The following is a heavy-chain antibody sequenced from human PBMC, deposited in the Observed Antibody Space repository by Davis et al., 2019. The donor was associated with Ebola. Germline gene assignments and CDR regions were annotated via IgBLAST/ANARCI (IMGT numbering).Heavy chain of an antibody. V-gene: IGHV1-3*01. Sequence: ASVKVSCKASGYTFTSYAMHWVRQAPGQRLEWMGWISAYNGNTNYAQKFQGRVTITADKSTSTAYMELSSLRSEDTAVYYCARGLLRFLEWQSHDGMDVWGQGTTVTVSS. D-gene: IGHD3-3*01. CDR3: ARGLLRFLEWQSHDGMDV. CDR2: ISAYNGNT. CDR1: GYTFTSYA. J-gene: IGHJ6*02.